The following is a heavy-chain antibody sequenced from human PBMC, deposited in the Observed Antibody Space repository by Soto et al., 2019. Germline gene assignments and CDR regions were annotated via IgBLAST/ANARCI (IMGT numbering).Heavy chain of an antibody. Sequence: GASVKVSCKASGYTFTSYGISWVRQAPGQGLEWMGWISAYNGNTNYAQKLQGRVTMTTDTSTSTAYMELRSLRSDDTAVYYCARDPTPRTRIPGTTLLDPWGQGTLVTVSS. D-gene: IGHD1-7*01. V-gene: IGHV1-18*01. CDR2: ISAYNGNT. CDR1: GYTFTSYG. CDR3: ARDPTPRTRIPGTTLLDP. J-gene: IGHJ5*02.